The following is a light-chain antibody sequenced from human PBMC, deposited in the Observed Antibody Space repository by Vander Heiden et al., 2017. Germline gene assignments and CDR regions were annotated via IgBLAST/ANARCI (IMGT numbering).Light chain of an antibody. Sequence: DIQMTQSPSSLSASVGDRVTITCRASQGISNYLAWDQQKPGKVPKLLIYAASTLKSGVQSTFSGSGSGTDFTLTSSSLQTEDVATYYGQKYNGDFFGGGTKVEIK. CDR1: QGISNY. CDR3: QKYNGDF. J-gene: IGKJ4*01. CDR2: AAS. V-gene: IGKV1-27*01.